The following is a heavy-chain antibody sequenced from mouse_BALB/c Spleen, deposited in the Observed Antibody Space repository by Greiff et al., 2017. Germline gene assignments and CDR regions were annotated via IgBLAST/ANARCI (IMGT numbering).Heavy chain of an antibody. D-gene: IGHD2-1*01. CDR3: AREGDYYGNYDAMDY. J-gene: IGHJ4*01. CDR2: ISYSGST. V-gene: IGHV3-2*02. CDR1: GYSITSDYA. Sequence: VQLKESGPGLVKPSQSLSLTCTVTGYSITSDYAWNWIRQFPGNKLEWMGYISYSGSTSYNPSLKSRISITRDTSKNQFFLQLNSVTTEDTATYYCAREGDYYGNYDAMDYWGQGTSVTVSS.